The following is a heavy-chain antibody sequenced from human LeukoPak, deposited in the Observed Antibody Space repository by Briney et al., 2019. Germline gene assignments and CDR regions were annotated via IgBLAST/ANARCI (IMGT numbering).Heavy chain of an antibody. CDR3: ARDARDGSGYPYYSDY. Sequence: NPSETLSLTCTVSGGSISSYYWSWIRQPPGKGLEWIGYIYYSGSTNYNPSLKSRVTISVDTSKNQFSLKLSSVTAADTAVYYCARDARDGSGYPYYSDYWGQGILVTVSS. D-gene: IGHD3-22*01. CDR2: IYYSGST. V-gene: IGHV4-59*12. CDR1: GGSISSYY. J-gene: IGHJ4*02.